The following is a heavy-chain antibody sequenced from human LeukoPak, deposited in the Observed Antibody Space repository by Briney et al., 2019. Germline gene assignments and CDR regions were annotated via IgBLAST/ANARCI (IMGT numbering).Heavy chain of an antibody. J-gene: IGHJ4*02. CDR2: IYYSGST. Sequence: SETLSLTCTVSGGSISSSSYYWGWIRQPPGKGLEWIGSIYYSGSTYYNPSLKSRVTISVDTSKNQFSLKLSSVTAADTAVYYCARTHPADGIDYWGQGTLVAVSS. CDR3: ARTHPADGIDY. V-gene: IGHV4-39*01. CDR1: GGSISSSSYY. D-gene: IGHD1-1*01.